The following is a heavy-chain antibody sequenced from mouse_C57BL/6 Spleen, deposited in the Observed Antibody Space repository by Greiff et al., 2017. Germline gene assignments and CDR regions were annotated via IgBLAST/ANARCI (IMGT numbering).Heavy chain of an antibody. CDR3: ARYAGLLDYYAMDY. Sequence: EVKLVESGPGLAKPSQSLSLTCSVTGYSITSDYWNWIRKFPGNKLEYMGYISYSGSTYYNPSLKSRISILRDTSKNQYYLQLNSVTTEDTATYFCARYAGLLDYYAMDYWGQGTSVTVSS. J-gene: IGHJ4*01. D-gene: IGHD2-3*01. CDR1: GYSITSDY. CDR2: ISYSGST. V-gene: IGHV3-8*01.